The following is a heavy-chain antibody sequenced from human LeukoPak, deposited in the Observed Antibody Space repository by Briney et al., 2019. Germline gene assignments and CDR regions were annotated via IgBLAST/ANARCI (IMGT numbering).Heavy chain of an antibody. J-gene: IGHJ2*01. V-gene: IGHV4-34*01. CDR3: ARNRGYSYGYGL. Sequence: PSETLSLTCAVYGGSFSGYYWSWIRQPPGKGLEWIGEINHSGSTNYNPSLKSRVTISVDTSKNQFSLKLSSVTAADTAVYYCARNRGYSYGYGLWGRGTLVTVSS. CDR2: INHSGST. D-gene: IGHD5-18*01. CDR1: GGSFSGYY.